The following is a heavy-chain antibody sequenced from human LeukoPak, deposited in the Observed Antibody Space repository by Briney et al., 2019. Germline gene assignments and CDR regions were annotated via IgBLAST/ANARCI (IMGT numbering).Heavy chain of an antibody. Sequence: SETLSLTCTVSGGSISSTSYYWGWIRQPPGKGLEWIGSVSYRGNTYSNPSLKSRVTISVDTSKNQFSLKLSSVTAADTAIYYCARLSTVTTSFDYWGQGTLVTVSS. CDR2: VSYRGNT. CDR1: GGSISSTSYY. CDR3: ARLSTVTTSFDY. V-gene: IGHV4-39*07. D-gene: IGHD4-11*01. J-gene: IGHJ4*02.